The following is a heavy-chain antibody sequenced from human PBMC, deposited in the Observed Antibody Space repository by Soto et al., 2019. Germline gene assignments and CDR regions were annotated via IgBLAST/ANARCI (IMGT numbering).Heavy chain of an antibody. J-gene: IGHJ6*03. V-gene: IGHV4-39*01. Sequence: SETLSLTCTFFGDSISSITSYWGWIRQPPGKGLEWIGSIYYSGSTNYNPSLKSRVTISVDTSKNQFSLKLSSVTAADTAVYYCARHGIAAAEKGTHYYYYYMDVWGKGTTVTVSS. CDR2: IYYSGST. CDR3: ARHGIAAAEKGTHYYYYYMDV. CDR1: GDSISSITSY. D-gene: IGHD6-13*01.